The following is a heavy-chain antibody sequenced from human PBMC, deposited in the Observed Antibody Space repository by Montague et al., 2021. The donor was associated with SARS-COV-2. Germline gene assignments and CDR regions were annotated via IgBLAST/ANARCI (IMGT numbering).Heavy chain of an antibody. CDR1: GGSISGYY. CDR2: INHSGST. CDR3: ARGARQGYGFRLWSFDS. Sequence: SETLSLTCTVSGGSISGYYWNWIRQPPGKGLEWIGDINHSGSTNYNPSLKSRVTMSVDTSKNQFSLKLSSVTAADTAVYYCARGARQGYGFRLWSFDSWGQGTLVTVSS. V-gene: IGHV4-59*12. D-gene: IGHD3-10*01. J-gene: IGHJ4*02.